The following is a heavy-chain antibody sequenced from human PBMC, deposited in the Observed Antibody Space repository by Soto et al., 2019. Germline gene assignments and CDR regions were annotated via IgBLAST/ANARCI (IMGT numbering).Heavy chain of an antibody. V-gene: IGHV3-23*01. CDR1: GFTFSSYA. D-gene: IGHD6-6*01. CDR3: AKDPDNTSSVNGFSDY. Sequence: GGSLRLSCAASGFTFSSYAMSWVRQAPGKGLEWVSAISGSGGATYYADSVKGRFTISRDNSKNTLYLQMNSLRAEDTALYYCAKDPDNTSSVNGFSDYWGQGTLVTVSS. CDR2: ISGSGGAT. J-gene: IGHJ4*02.